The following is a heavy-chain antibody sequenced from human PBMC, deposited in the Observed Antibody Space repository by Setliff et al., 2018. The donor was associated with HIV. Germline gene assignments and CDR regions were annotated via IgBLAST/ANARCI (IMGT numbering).Heavy chain of an antibody. CDR1: GGSITSSY. CDR3: ARHRDSSGWYGDYYYYMDV. J-gene: IGHJ6*03. V-gene: IGHV4-4*07. D-gene: IGHD6-19*01. CDR2: IYTSGST. Sequence: LSLPCTVSGGSITSSYWSWIRQPAGKGLEWIGRIYTSGSTNYNPSLKNRVTMSIDTSKKQFSLKLSSVTAADTAVYYSARHRDSSGWYGDYYYYMDVWGKGTTVTVSS.